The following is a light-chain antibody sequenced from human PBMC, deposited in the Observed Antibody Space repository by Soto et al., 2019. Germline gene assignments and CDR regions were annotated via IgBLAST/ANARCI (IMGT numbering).Light chain of an antibody. J-gene: IGKJ4*01. CDR1: QSVRSN. CDR2: GAF. V-gene: IGKV3-15*01. Sequence: EIVMTQSPVTLSVSPGERATLSCRASQSVRSNLAWYQQKPGQAPSLLIYGAFTRATGIPTRFSGTGSGTEFTLTISSLEPEDFAVYYCQHRSNWPLTFGGGTKVDIK. CDR3: QHRSNWPLT.